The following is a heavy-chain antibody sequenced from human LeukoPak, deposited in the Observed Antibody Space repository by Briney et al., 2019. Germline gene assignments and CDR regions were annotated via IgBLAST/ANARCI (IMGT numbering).Heavy chain of an antibody. CDR2: IKSKTDGGTT. V-gene: IGHV3-15*01. CDR3: TTDFWDTAMEGFDY. Sequence: GGSLRLSCVASGVTFATYGMHWVRQAPGKGLEWVGRIKSKTDGGTTDYAAPVKGRFTISRDDSKNTLYLQMNSLKTEDTAVYYCTTDFWDTAMEGFDYWGQGTLVTVSS. D-gene: IGHD5-18*01. J-gene: IGHJ4*02. CDR1: GVTFATYG.